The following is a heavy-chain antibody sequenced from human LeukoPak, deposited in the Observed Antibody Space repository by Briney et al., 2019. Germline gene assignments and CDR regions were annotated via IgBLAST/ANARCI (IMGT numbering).Heavy chain of an antibody. Sequence: PGGSLRLSCAASGFTFSSYGMHWVRQAPGKGLEWVAFIRYDGSNKYYADSVKGRCTISRDNSKNTLYLQMNSLRAEDTAVYYCAKGNMVRGANYMDVWGKGTTVTASS. CDR2: IRYDGSNK. J-gene: IGHJ6*03. D-gene: IGHD3-10*01. CDR3: AKGNMVRGANYMDV. CDR1: GFTFSSYG. V-gene: IGHV3-30*02.